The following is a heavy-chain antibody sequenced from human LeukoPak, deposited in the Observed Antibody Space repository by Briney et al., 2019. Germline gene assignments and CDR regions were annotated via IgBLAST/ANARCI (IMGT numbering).Heavy chain of an antibody. J-gene: IGHJ6*03. CDR3: AREESDTITMVRGVSQDYYYYCMDV. CDR1: GFTFSSYG. CDR2: IRHVGSKI. Sequence: GGSLRLSCAASGFTFSSYGLHWVRQAPGKGLEWAAFIRHVGSKIYYADSVKGGFTISRDSSKSTLYLQTNSLRAEDTAVYYCAREESDTITMVRGVSQDYYYYCMDVWGKGTTVTVSS. V-gene: IGHV3-30*02. D-gene: IGHD3-10*01.